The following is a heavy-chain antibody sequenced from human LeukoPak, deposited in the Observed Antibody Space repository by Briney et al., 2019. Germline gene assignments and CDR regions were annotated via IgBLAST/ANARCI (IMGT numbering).Heavy chain of an antibody. Sequence: GRSLRLSCAAAGFTFSSYGMHWVRQAPGKGLEWVAVTWFDGSNKYYTDSVKGRFTISRDNIKNTLYLQMNSPRAEDTAVYYCARGQYTPDYWGQGTLVTVSS. CDR1: GFTFSSYG. J-gene: IGHJ4*02. V-gene: IGHV3-33*01. CDR3: ARGQYTPDY. CDR2: TWFDGSNK. D-gene: IGHD4-11*01.